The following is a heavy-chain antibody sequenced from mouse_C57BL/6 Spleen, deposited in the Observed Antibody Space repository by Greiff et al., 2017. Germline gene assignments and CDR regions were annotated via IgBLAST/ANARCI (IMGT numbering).Heavy chain of an antibody. CDR3: ANGSSWFAY. CDR1: GYSITSGYY. D-gene: IGHD1-1*01. CDR2: ISYDGSN. Sequence: EVQLQESGPGLVKPSQSLSLTCSVTGYSITSGYYWNWIRQFPGNKLEWMGYISYDGSNNYNPSLKNRISITRDTSKNQFFLKLNSVTTEDTATYYCANGSSWFAYWGQGTLVTVSA. J-gene: IGHJ3*01. V-gene: IGHV3-6*01.